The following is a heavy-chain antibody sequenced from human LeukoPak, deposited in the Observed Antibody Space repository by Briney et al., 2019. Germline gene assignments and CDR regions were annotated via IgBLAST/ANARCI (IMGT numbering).Heavy chain of an antibody. D-gene: IGHD6-13*01. CDR2: IRNDGTDK. CDR1: GFTFSSYA. V-gene: IGHV3-30*02. J-gene: IGHJ4*02. CDR3: AKVLSSSWGYFGF. Sequence: GGSLRLSCAASGFTFSSYAMSWVRQAPGKGLEWVAFIRNDGTDKYYADSVKGRFTISRDNSKNTLYVQMNSLRAGDTAIYYCAKVLSSSWGYFGFWGQGTLVTVSS.